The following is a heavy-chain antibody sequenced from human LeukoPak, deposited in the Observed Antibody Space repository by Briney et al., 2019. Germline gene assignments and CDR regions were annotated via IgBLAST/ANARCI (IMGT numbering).Heavy chain of an antibody. J-gene: IGHJ5*02. CDR2: IYYSGST. CDR3: ARESIAARMWFDP. Sequence: PSQTLSLTCTVSGGSISSGGYYWSWIRQHPGKGLEWIGYIYYSGSTYYNPSLKSRVTISVDTSKNQFSLKLSSVTAADTAVYYCARESIAARMWFDPWGQGTLVTVSS. D-gene: IGHD6-6*01. V-gene: IGHV4-31*03. CDR1: GGSISSGGYY.